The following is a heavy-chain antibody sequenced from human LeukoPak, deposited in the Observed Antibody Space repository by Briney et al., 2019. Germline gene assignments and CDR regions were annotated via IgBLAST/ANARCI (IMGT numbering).Heavy chain of an antibody. CDR1: GGSISSYY. CDR3: ARDRVPIVVVPAAMALDAFDI. Sequence: SETLSLTCTVSGGSISSYYWSWIRQPAGKGLEWIGRIYTSGSTNYNPPLKSRVTMSVDTSKNQFSLKLSSVTAADTAVYYCARDRVPIVVVPAAMALDAFDIWGQGTMVTVSS. CDR2: IYTSGST. J-gene: IGHJ3*02. D-gene: IGHD2-2*01. V-gene: IGHV4-4*07.